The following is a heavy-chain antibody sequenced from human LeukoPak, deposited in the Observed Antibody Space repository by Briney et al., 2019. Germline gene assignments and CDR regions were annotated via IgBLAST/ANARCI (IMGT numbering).Heavy chain of an antibody. CDR3: ARELGSSSWYHP. CDR1: GGSIRSSYYY. V-gene: IGHV4-39*02. Sequence: NSSETLSLTCTVSGGSIRSSYYYWGWIRQPPGKGLEWIGSIYDSGSTYYNPSLKSRVTISVDTSKNQFSLKLNSVTAADTAVYYCARELGSSSWYHPWGQGTLVTVSS. D-gene: IGHD6-13*01. CDR2: IYDSGST. J-gene: IGHJ5*02.